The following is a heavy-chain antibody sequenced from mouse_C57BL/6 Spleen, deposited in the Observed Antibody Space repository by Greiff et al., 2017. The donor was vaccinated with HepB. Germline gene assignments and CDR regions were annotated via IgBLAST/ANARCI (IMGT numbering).Heavy chain of an antibody. D-gene: IGHD1-1*01. CDR2: INPNNGGT. CDR3: ARAITTVVPRKGVYFDY. Sequence: EVQLQQSGPELVKPGASVKISCKASGYTFTDYYMNWVKQSHGKSLEWIGDINPNNGGTSYNQKFKGKATLTVDKSSSTAYMELRSLTSEDSAVYYCARAITTVVPRKGVYFDYWGQGTTLTVSS. J-gene: IGHJ2*01. V-gene: IGHV1-26*01. CDR1: GYTFTDYY.